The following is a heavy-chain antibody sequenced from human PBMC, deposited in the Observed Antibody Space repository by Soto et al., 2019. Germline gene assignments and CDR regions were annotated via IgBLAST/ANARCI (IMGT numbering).Heavy chain of an antibody. Sequence: QLQLQESGSGLVKPSQTLSLTCAVSGGSISSGGYSWSWIRQPPGKGLEWIGYIYHSGSTYYNPSLKRRVTKSVDRSKNQFSLKLSSVPAADTAVYYCAAGGGLPRYYWGPGTLVTVSS. J-gene: IGHJ4*02. CDR2: IYHSGST. D-gene: IGHD5-12*01. V-gene: IGHV4-30-2*01. CDR3: AAGGGLPRYY. CDR1: GGSISSGGYS.